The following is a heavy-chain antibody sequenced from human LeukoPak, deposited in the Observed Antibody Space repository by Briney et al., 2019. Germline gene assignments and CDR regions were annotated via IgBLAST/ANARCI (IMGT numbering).Heavy chain of an antibody. Sequence: SETLSLTCTVSGGSISSGDYYWRWIRQPPGKGLEWIGYIYYSGSTYYNPSLKSRVTISVDTSKNQFSLKLSSVTAADTAVYYCARGGAYYYDSSGYYYFDYWGQGTLVTVSS. CDR1: GGSISSGDYY. D-gene: IGHD3-22*01. V-gene: IGHV4-30-4*01. CDR2: IYYSGST. J-gene: IGHJ4*02. CDR3: ARGGAYYYDSSGYYYFDY.